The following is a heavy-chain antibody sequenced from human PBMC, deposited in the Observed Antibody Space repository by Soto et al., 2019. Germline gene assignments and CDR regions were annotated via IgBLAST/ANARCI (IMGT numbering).Heavy chain of an antibody. CDR2: MYYSGST. J-gene: IGHJ5*02. D-gene: IGHD2-21*02. Sequence: SETLSLTCTVSAGSISISGYYWGWIRQSPGKGLEWIGSMYYSGSTYYNPALKSRVTMSVDTSKNQFSLKLSSVTAADTAVYYPARLTCEGDCYLAPSHKWFAPWGQGTTVTVS. CDR1: AGSISISGYY. V-gene: IGHV4-39*01. CDR3: ARLTCEGDCYLAPSHKWFAP.